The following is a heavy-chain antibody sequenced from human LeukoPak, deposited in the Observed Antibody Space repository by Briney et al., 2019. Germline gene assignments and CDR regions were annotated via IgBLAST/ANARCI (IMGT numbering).Heavy chain of an antibody. D-gene: IGHD1-26*01. CDR3: AKGVGMNYYYMDV. V-gene: IGHV3-23*01. CDR1: GFTVSSKY. J-gene: IGHJ6*03. Sequence: GGSLRLSCAASGFTVSSKYMSWVRQAPGKGLEWVSAISGSGGSTYYADSVKGRFTISRDNSKNTLYLQMNSLRAEGTAVYYCAKGVGMNYYYMDVWGKGTTVTVSS. CDR2: ISGSGGST.